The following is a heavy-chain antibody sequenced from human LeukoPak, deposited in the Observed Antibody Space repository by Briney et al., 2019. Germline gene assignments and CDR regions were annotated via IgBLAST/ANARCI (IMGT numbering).Heavy chain of an antibody. CDR3: ARVEGGSGSYSFVPFDY. J-gene: IGHJ4*02. D-gene: IGHD3-10*01. CDR2: ISAYNGNT. Sequence: ASVKVSCKASGYTFTSYGISWVRQAPGQGLEWMGWISAYNGNTNYAQKLQGRVTMTTDTSTSTAYMELRSLRSDDTAVYYCARVEGGSGSYSFVPFDYWGQGTLVTVSS. CDR1: GYTFTSYG. V-gene: IGHV1-18*01.